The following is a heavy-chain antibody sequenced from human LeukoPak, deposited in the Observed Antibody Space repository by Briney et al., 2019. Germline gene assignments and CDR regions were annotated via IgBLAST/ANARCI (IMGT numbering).Heavy chain of an antibody. CDR2: IYYSGST. CDR3: ARDTAMAPQAYYYYYGMDV. V-gene: IGHV4-31*11. Sequence: SETLSLTCAVSGGSISSGGYYWSWIRQHPGKGLEWIGYIYYSGSTYYNPSLKSRVTISVDTSKNQFSLKLSSVTAADTAVYYCARDTAMAPQAYYYYYGMDVWGQGTTVTVSS. J-gene: IGHJ6*02. D-gene: IGHD5-18*01. CDR1: GGSISSGGYY.